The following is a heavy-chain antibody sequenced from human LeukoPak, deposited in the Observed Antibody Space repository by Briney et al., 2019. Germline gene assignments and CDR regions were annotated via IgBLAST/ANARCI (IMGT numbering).Heavy chain of an antibody. CDR1: GGSISSGDYY. D-gene: IGHD2-2*01. V-gene: IGHV4-30-4*01. Sequence: SETLSLTCTVSGGSISSGDYYWSWIRQPPGKGLEWIGYIYYSGSTYYNPSLKSRVTISVDTSKNQFSLKLSSVTAADTAVYYCARDARGYCSSTSCYEDYGMDAWGKGTTVTVSS. J-gene: IGHJ6*04. CDR2: IYYSGST. CDR3: ARDARGYCSSTSCYEDYGMDA.